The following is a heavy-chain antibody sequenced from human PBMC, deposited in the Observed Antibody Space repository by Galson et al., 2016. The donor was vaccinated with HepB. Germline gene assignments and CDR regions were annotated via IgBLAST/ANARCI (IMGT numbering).Heavy chain of an antibody. CDR1: GYTFTSYA. Sequence: SVKVSCKASGYTFTSYALHWVRQAPGQGLEWMGWIDGGSGNRKYSQKFQGRVTITRGTSASTAYMELSSLRSEDTAVYFCARERDLDYWGQGTLVTVSS. J-gene: IGHJ4*02. D-gene: IGHD5-24*01. V-gene: IGHV1-3*01. CDR3: ARERDLDY. CDR2: IDGGSGNR.